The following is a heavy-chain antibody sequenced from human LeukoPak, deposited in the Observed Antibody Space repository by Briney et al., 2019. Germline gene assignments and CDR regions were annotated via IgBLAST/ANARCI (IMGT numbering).Heavy chain of an antibody. D-gene: IGHD6-19*01. CDR2: ISSTSDYI. V-gene: IGHV3-21*01. J-gene: IGHJ4*02. CDR1: GFTFSDYS. Sequence: GGSLRLSCAASGFTFSDYSMNWVRQAPGKGLEWVSSISSTSDYIYYADSVKGRFTISRDNAKSSLYLQMNSLRAEDTAVYYCAEGAVAGTNYWGQGTLVTVSS. CDR3: AEGAVAGTNY.